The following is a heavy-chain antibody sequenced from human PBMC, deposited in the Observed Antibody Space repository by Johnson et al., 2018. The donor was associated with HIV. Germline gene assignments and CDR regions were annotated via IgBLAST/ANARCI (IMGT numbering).Heavy chain of an antibody. CDR1: GFTFSIYG. CDR3: ARGVTGYSYGT. V-gene: IGHV3-33*08. J-gene: IGHJ3*01. CDR2: IGYDGSNK. D-gene: IGHD5-18*01. Sequence: QMMLVESGGGVVQPGRSLRLSCAASGFTFSIYGMHWVRQAPGKGLEWVAFIGYDGSNKYYADSVKGRFTISRDNSKNTRYLQMNSLRAEDTAVYYCARGVTGYSYGTWGQGTMVTVSS.